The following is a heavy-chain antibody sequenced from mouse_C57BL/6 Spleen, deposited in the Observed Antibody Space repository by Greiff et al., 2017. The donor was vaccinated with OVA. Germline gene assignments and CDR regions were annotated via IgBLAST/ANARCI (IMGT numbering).Heavy chain of an antibody. CDR1: GYSITSGYY. V-gene: IGHV3-6*01. CDR3: AKYSNYYFDY. Sequence: EVKLMESGPGLVKPSPSLSLTCSVTGYSITSGYYWNWIRQFPGNKLEWMSYISYDGSNNYNPSLKNRISITRDTSKNQFFLKLNSVTTEDTATYYCAKYSNYYFDYWGQGTTLTVSS. D-gene: IGHD2-5*01. CDR2: ISYDGSN. J-gene: IGHJ2*01.